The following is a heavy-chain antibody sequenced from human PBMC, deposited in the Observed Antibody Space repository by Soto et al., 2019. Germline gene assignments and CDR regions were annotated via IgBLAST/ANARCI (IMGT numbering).Heavy chain of an antibody. CDR1: GYTFTGYY. J-gene: IGHJ6*02. CDR2: INPNSGGT. Sequence: ASVKVSCKASGYTFTGYYMHWVRQAPGQGLEWMGWINPNSGGTNYAQKFQGWVTMTRDTSISTAYMELSRLRSDDTAVYYCARGTRSDIVLVPAAISDYYYGMDVWGQ. D-gene: IGHD2-2*01. V-gene: IGHV1-2*04. CDR3: ARGTRSDIVLVPAAISDYYYGMDV.